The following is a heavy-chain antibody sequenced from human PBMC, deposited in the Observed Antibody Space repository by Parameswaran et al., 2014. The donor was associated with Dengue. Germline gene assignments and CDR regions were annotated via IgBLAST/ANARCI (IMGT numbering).Heavy chain of an antibody. V-gene: IGHV3-21*01. D-gene: IGHD4-11*01. CDR3: ARESDYDAFDI. Sequence: VRQAPGKGLEWVSSTSSSSSHKYYADSVKGRFTISRDNAKNSLYLHMNSLRAEDTAVYYCARESDYDAFDIWGQGTMVTVSS. CDR2: TSSSSSHK. J-gene: IGHJ3*02.